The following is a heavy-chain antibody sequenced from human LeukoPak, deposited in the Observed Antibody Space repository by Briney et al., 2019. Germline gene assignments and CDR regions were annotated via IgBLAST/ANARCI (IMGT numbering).Heavy chain of an antibody. Sequence: PSETLSLTCTVSGGSISSYYWSWIRQPPAKGLEWIGYIYYSGNTNYNPSLKSRVTISVDTSKNQFSLKLSSVTAADTAMYYCARYWGPYDNSGAYFDYWGQGTLVTVSS. CDR1: GGSISSYY. CDR2: IYYSGNT. CDR3: ARYWGPYDNSGAYFDY. V-gene: IGHV4-59*08. J-gene: IGHJ4*02. D-gene: IGHD3-22*01.